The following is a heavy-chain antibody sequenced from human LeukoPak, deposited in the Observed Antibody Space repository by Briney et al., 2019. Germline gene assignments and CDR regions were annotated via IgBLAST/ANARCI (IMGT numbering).Heavy chain of an antibody. D-gene: IGHD3-22*01. J-gene: IGHJ4*02. CDR1: GGSLSSYY. CDR2: IYYSGST. V-gene: IGHV4-59*01. CDR3: ARDTYYYDSSGYRPFDY. Sequence: SETLSLTCTVSGGSLSSYYWSWVRQPPGKGLEWIGYIYYSGSTNYNPSLKSRVTISVDTSKNQFSLKLSSVTAADTAVYYCARDTYYYDSSGYRPFDYWGQGTLVTVSS.